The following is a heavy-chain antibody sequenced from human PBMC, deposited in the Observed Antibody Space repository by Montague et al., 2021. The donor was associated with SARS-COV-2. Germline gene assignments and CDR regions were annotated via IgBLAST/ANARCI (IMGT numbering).Heavy chain of an antibody. CDR1: GDSVSTYGVA. D-gene: IGHD3-10*01. CDR3: ARHSYRTFDF. V-gene: IGHV6-1*01. CDR2: TIYTGSAWYN. Sequence: CAISGDSVSTYGVAWDWIRQSPSRGLEWLGMTIYTGSAWYNEHAEFVKGRITINPDTPKNQFSLHLTSVTPEDTAVYYCARHSYRTFDFWGQGTLVTVSS. J-gene: IGHJ4*02.